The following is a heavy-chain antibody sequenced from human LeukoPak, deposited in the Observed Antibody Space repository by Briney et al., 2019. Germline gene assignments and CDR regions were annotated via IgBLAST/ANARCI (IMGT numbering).Heavy chain of an antibody. J-gene: IGHJ4*02. V-gene: IGHV3-23*01. CDR1: GFTFSSYA. D-gene: IGHD3-22*01. CDR2: ISGSGGST. CDR3: AKEEQWDYCYESSGYYGSSFDY. Sequence: GGSLRLSCAASGFTFSSYAMSWARQAPGKGLEWVSAISGSGGSTYYADSVKGRFTISRDNPKNTLYLQMNSLRAEDKAVYYCAKEEQWDYCYESSGYYGSSFDYWGQGTLVTVSS.